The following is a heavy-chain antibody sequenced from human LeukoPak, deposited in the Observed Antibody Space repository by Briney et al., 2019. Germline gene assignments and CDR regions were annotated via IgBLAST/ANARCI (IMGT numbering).Heavy chain of an antibody. J-gene: IGHJ4*02. CDR2: INPSGGST. D-gene: IGHD3-16*02. Sequence: ASVKVSCKASGHTFTSYYMHWVRQAPGQGLEWMGIINPSGGSTTYAQKFQGRVTMTRDTSTSTVYVELSSLRSEDTAVYYCARAEAAFGGVIDPFDYWGQGSLDTVSS. CDR3: ARAEAAFGGVIDPFDY. V-gene: IGHV1-46*01. CDR1: GHTFTSYY.